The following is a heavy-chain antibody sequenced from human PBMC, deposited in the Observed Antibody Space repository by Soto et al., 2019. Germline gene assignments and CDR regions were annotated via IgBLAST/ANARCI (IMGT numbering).Heavy chain of an antibody. V-gene: IGHV3-21*01. CDR1: GFTFSSYS. Sequence: GASVKVSCAASGFTFSSYSMNWVRQAPGKGLEWVSSISSSSSYIYYADSVKGRFTISRDNAKNSLYLQMNSLRAEDTAVYYCARDDVWEPSKGYYYGMDVWGQGTTVTVSS. CDR2: ISSSSSYI. J-gene: IGHJ6*02. CDR3: ARDDVWEPSKGYYYGMDV. D-gene: IGHD1-26*01.